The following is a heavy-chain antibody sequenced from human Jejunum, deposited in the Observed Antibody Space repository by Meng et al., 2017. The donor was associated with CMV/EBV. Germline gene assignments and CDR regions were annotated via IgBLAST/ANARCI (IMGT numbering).Heavy chain of an antibody. J-gene: IGHJ4*02. CDR3: ARGRTSIVAYYFDY. D-gene: IGHD6-6*01. V-gene: IGHV1-2*02. Sequence: SGYTFTGYYMHWVRQAPGQGLGWMGWINPNSGGANYAQKFQGRVTMTRDTSISTAYMELSRLRSDDTAVYYCARGRTSIVAYYFDYWGQGTLVTVSS. CDR1: GYTFTGYY. CDR2: INPNSGGA.